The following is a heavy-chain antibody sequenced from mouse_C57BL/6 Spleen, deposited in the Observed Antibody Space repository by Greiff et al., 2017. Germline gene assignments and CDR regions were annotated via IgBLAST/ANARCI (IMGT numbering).Heavy chain of an antibody. V-gene: IGHV1-64*01. Sequence: QVQLQQPGAELVKPGASVKLSCKASGYTFTSYWMHWVKQRPGQGLEWIGMIHPNSGSTNYNEKFKSKATLTVDKSSSTAYMQLSSLTSEDSAVYYCARGDDYDGYFDVWGTGTTVTVSS. CDR1: GYTFTSYW. CDR3: ARGDDYDGYFDV. D-gene: IGHD2-4*01. CDR2: IHPNSGST. J-gene: IGHJ1*03.